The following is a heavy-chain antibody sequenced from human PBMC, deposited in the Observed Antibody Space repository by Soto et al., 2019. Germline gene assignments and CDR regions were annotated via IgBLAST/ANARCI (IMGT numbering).Heavy chain of an antibody. CDR3: VREASSSGLHLDH. CDR2: ISGRGSST. Sequence: PGGSLRLSCAASGFIFSNYAMSWVRQAPGKGLEWVSFISGRGSSTYYADSVKGRFTISRGNSKNTLYLQMISLRAEDAAVYYCVREASSSGLHLDHWGRGTLVTVSS. CDR1: GFIFSNYA. D-gene: IGHD6-6*01. J-gene: IGHJ4*02. V-gene: IGHV3-23*01.